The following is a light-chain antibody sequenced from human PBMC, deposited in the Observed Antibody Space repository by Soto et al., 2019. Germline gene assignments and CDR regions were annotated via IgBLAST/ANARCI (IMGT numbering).Light chain of an antibody. J-gene: IGKJ3*01. CDR1: QSVLYSSNNKNY. CDR2: WAS. CDR3: QQYYSTPPLFT. V-gene: IGKV4-1*01. Sequence: DIVMTQSPDSLAVSLGERATINCKSSQSVLYSSNNKNYLAWYKQKPGKPPKLLIYWASTRESGVPDRFSGSGSGTDFTLTISSLQAEDGAVYYCQQYYSTPPLFTFGPGTKVDIK.